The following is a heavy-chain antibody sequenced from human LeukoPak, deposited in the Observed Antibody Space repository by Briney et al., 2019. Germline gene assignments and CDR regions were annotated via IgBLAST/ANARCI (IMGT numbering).Heavy chain of an antibody. CDR2: IHHSGST. CDR3: ARQVDTAMAMYYFDY. V-gene: IGHV4-30-4*08. D-gene: IGHD5-18*01. J-gene: IGHJ4*02. CDR1: GGSISSNDHY. Sequence: SETLSLTCTVSGGSISSNDHYWSWIRQPPGKGLEWIGYIHHSGSTYYNPSLKSRVTISVETSKKQFSLKLRSVSAADTAVYYCARQVDTAMAMYYFDYWGQGTLVTVSS.